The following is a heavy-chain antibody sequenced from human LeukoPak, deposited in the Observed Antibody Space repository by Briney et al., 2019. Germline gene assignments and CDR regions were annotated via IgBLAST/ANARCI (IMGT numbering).Heavy chain of an antibody. CDR3: ASSLGSSGWYYFDY. V-gene: IGHV1-69*06. CDR2: IIPIFGTA. CDR1: GYTFTSYA. D-gene: IGHD6-19*01. J-gene: IGHJ4*02. Sequence: SVKVSCKASGYTFTSYAMNWVRQAPGQGLEWMGGIIPIFGTANYAQKFQGRVTITADKSTSTAYMELSSLRSEDTAVYYCASSLGSSGWYYFDYWGQGTLVTVSS.